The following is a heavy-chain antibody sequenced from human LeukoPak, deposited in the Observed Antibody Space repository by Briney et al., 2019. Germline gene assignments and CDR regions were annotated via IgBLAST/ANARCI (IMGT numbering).Heavy chain of an antibody. D-gene: IGHD3-16*01. CDR1: GFTFSSYG. CDR3: ARDKGGALFDY. V-gene: IGHV3-23*01. CDR2: IGGSGGNT. J-gene: IGHJ4*02. Sequence: PGGSLRLSCAASGFTFSSYGMTWVRQAPGKGLEWVSTIGGSGGNTYYADSLKGRFSVSRDNSKSTVYLQMNSLRAEDTAVYYCARDKGGALFDYWGQGTLVTVSS.